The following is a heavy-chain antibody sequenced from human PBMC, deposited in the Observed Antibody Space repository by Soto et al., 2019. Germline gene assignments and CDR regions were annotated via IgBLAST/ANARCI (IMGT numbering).Heavy chain of an antibody. D-gene: IGHD5-12*01. V-gene: IGHV3-9*01. J-gene: IGHJ4*02. CDR3: AKGAEMPTIPFDY. Sequence: EVQLVESGGGLAQPGRPPKVSCTASGFIFDDFAMHWVRQAPGKGLEWVSGISWNSSFRVYADSVKGRFTISRDNAKNSLYLQMNSLRAEDTAIYFCAKGAEMPTIPFDYWGQGAQVTVSS. CDR1: GFIFDDFA. CDR2: ISWNSSFR.